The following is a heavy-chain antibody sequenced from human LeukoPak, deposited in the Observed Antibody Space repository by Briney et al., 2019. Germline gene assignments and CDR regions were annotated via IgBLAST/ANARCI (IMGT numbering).Heavy chain of an antibody. V-gene: IGHV1-69*13. CDR3: ARGLLSYGAPSHFDY. D-gene: IGHD4-17*01. J-gene: IGHJ4*02. CDR1: GGAFSSYA. Sequence: ASVKVSCKASGGAFSSYAISWVRQAPGQGLEWMGGIIPIFGTANDAQKFQGRVTSTADESTSTAYMELSSLRSEDTAVYYCARGLLSYGAPSHFDYWGQGTPVTVSS. CDR2: IIPIFGTA.